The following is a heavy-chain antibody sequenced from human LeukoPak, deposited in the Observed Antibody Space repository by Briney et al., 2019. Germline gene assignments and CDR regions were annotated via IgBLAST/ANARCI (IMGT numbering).Heavy chain of an antibody. Sequence: ASVKVSCKASGGTFSSYAISWVRQAPGQGLEWMGRIIPILGIANYAQKFQGRVTITADKSTSTAYMELSSMRSEDTAVYYCASPRSCGGDCYSFDYWGQGTLVTVSS. CDR2: IIPILGIA. D-gene: IGHD2-21*01. CDR3: ASPRSCGGDCYSFDY. J-gene: IGHJ4*02. V-gene: IGHV1-69*04. CDR1: GGTFSSYA.